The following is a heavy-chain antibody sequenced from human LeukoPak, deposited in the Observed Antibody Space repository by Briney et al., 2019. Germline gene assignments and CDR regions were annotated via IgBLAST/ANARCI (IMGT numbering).Heavy chain of an antibody. D-gene: IGHD4-11*01. V-gene: IGHV3-7*01. CDR1: GFPFSNYW. J-gene: IGHJ4*02. CDR2: IKQDGSET. CDR3: AREDHSKYEY. Sequence: PGGSLRLSCVASGFPFSNYWMSWVRQAPGKGPEWVASIKQDGSETFYVDSVKGRFTISKDNAKNSLYLLVNSLRAEDTAVYYCAREDHSKYEYWGQGTLVTVSS.